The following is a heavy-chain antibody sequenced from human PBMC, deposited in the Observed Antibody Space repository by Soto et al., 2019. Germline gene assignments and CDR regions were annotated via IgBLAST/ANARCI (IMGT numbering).Heavy chain of an antibody. Sequence: SETLSLTCTVSGGSISSAAYYWSWIRQHPGKGLEWIGSIYYSGSTYYNPSLKSRVTISVDTSKNQFSLKLSSVTAADTAVYYCSTGDYYYMDVWGKGTTVTVSS. CDR1: GGSISSAAYY. D-gene: IGHD7-27*01. J-gene: IGHJ6*03. V-gene: IGHV4-39*01. CDR3: STGDYYYMDV. CDR2: IYYSGST.